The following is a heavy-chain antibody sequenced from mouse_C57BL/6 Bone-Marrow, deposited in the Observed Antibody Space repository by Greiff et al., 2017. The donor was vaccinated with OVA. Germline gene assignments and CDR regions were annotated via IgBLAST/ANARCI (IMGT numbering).Heavy chain of an antibody. V-gene: IGHV1-69*01. CDR1: GYTFTSYW. J-gene: IGHJ2*01. CDR2: IDPSDSYT. D-gene: IGHD2-4*01. Sequence: VQLQQPGAELVMPGASVKLSCKASGYTFTSYWMHWVKQRPGQGLEWIGEIDPSDSYTNYNQKFKGKSTLIVDKSSSTAYMQLSSLTSEDSAVYYCASIYYDYDGRGYYFDYWGQGTTLTVSS. CDR3: ASIYYDYDGRGYYFDY.